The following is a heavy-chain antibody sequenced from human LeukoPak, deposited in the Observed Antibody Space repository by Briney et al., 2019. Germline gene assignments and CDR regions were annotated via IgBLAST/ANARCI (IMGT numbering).Heavy chain of an antibody. CDR1: GRSISNTNW. D-gene: IGHD2-8*01. CDR2: ISLTGLT. V-gene: IGHV4-4*02. Sequence: SETRSLTCCGSGRSISNTNWWSWVRQPPGQGLEWIGEISLTGLTHYNPSLESRLTLGLGQSKNQLSPNLTSVTAPDTAVFFCSRENGAFSPFGYWGQGTLVTVLS. J-gene: IGHJ4*02. CDR3: SRENGAFSPFGY.